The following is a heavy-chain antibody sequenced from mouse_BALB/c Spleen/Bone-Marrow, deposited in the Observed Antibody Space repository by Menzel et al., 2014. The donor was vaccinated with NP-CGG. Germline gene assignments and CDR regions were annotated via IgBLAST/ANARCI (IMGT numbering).Heavy chain of an antibody. D-gene: IGHD2-13*01. Sequence: QVQLKQSGAELVKPGASVKLSCKASGYTFTSYWMHWVKQRPGQGLEWIGEINPSNGRTNYNEKFKSRATLTADKHCSTAYIQLNSHTFEDSEDYDCGGDCGEKGRIPYWGQGTLVTGAA. J-gene: IGHJ3*01. V-gene: IGHV1S81*02. CDR1: GYTFTSYW. CDR2: INPSNGRT. CDR3: GGDCGEKGRIPY.